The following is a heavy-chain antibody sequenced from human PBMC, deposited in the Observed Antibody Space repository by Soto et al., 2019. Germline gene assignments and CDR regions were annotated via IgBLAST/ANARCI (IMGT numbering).Heavy chain of an antibody. Sequence: EVQLLESGGALVQPGGSLRLSCAASGVFFSNYHMSWVRQSPGKGLQWVAAISGGGDSTYYADSVKGRFTNSRDNSENTLWLQMNSLRAGDTAVYYCVKYGGAAARPTFYYGLDVWGQGTTVTVSS. CDR2: ISGGGDST. J-gene: IGHJ6*02. CDR3: VKYGGAAARPTFYYGLDV. V-gene: IGHV3-23*01. D-gene: IGHD6-6*01. CDR1: GVFFSNYH.